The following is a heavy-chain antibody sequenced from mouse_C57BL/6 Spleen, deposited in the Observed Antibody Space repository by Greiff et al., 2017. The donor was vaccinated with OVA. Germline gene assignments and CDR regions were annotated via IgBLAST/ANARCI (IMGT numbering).Heavy chain of an antibody. CDR3: AREATDWYFDV. D-gene: IGHD3-2*02. CDR2: ISSGSSPI. Sequence: EVQVVESGGGLVKPGGSLKPSCAASGFTFSDYGMHWVRQAPEKGLEWVVYISSGSSPIYYADTVKGRFTISRDNAKNTLYLQMTSLRSEDTAMYYCAREATDWYFDVWGTGTTVTVSS. J-gene: IGHJ1*03. V-gene: IGHV5-17*01. CDR1: GFTFSDYG.